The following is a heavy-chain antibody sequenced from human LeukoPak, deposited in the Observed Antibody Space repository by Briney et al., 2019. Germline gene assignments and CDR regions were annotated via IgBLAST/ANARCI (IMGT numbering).Heavy chain of an antibody. J-gene: IGHJ4*02. Sequence: SETLSLTCAVYGGSFSGYYWSWIRQPPGKGLEWIGEINHSGSTNYNPSLKSRVTISVDTSKNQFSLKLSSVTAADTAVYYCARGPLYDSSGYYHGGFDYWGQGTLVTVSS. V-gene: IGHV4-34*01. D-gene: IGHD3-22*01. CDR3: ARGPLYDSSGYYHGGFDY. CDR1: GGSFSGYY. CDR2: INHSGST.